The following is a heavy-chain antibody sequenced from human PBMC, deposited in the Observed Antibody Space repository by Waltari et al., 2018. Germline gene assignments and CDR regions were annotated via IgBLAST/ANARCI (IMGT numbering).Heavy chain of an antibody. CDR3: ARHPNIVPTIGCWFDP. D-gene: IGHD5-12*01. J-gene: IGHJ5*02. CDR1: CGSLRPHAFY. V-gene: IGHV4-39*01. Sequence: QLHLQESGPGLGKPSETLSLTCTVSCGSLRPHAFYLRLIRHTSPLGPAWMGHCSECYRAQPLGVGRDWMGHLYYSPRSYHSGSTYYNPSLKSRVTISVDTSKNHFSLKLNSVTAADTAVYYCARHPNIVPTIGCWFDPWGQGTLVTVSS. CDR2: LYYSPRSYHSGST.